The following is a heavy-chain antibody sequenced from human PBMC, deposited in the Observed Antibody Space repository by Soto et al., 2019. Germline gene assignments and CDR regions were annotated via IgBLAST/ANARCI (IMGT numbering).Heavy chain of an antibody. Sequence: GGSLRLSCVASGFTFSSFAMSWVRQAPGKGLEWVSTLSGSGGDTYYADSVKGRFTISRDKSKNTLYLQMDRVRVEDTAVYYCAKRGGYDYVWKSYRPDYWGQGTLVTVSS. CDR3: AKRGGYDYVWKSYRPDY. CDR1: GFTFSSFA. J-gene: IGHJ4*02. CDR2: LSGSGGDT. D-gene: IGHD3-16*02. V-gene: IGHV3-23*01.